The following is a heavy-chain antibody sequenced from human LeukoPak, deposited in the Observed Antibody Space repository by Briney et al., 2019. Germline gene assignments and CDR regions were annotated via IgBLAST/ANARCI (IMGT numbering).Heavy chain of an antibody. J-gene: IGHJ3*02. CDR2: ISGSGGST. Sequence: GGSLRLSCAVSGLTFSSYAMSWVRPAPRKGLEWVSGISGSGGSTYYAHPVKGRFTISRDNSNNTLYLQMNSLRAEDTAVYYCAKVSVLRYFDWLLSHDAFDIWGQGTMVTVSS. V-gene: IGHV3-23*01. CDR1: GLTFSSYA. CDR3: AKVSVLRYFDWLLSHDAFDI. D-gene: IGHD3-9*01.